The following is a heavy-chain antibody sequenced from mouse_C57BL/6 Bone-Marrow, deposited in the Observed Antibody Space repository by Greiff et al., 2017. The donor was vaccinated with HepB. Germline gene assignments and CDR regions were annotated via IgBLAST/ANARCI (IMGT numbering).Heavy chain of an antibody. V-gene: IGHV1-55*01. D-gene: IGHD5-1*01. J-gene: IGHJ3*01. CDR3: ARNEYSWLAY. CDR2: IYPGSGST. CDR1: GYTFTSYW. Sequence: QVQLQQPGAELVKPGASVKMSCKASGYTFTSYWITWVKQRPGQGLEWIGDIYPGSGSTNYNEKFKSKATRTVDTSSSTAYMQLSSLTSVDSAVYYCARNEYSWLAYWGQGTLVTVSA.